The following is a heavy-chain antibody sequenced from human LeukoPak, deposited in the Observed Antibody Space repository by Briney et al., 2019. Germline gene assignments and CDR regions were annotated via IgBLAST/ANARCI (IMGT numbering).Heavy chain of an antibody. CDR2: IVVGSGNT. CDR1: GFTFTSSA. CDR3: AAGTGYSSSWYPPSAVEYYMDV. J-gene: IGHJ6*03. Sequence: ASVKVSCKASGFTFTSSAMQWVRQARGQRLEWIGWIVVGSGNTNYAQKFQERVIITRDMSTSTAYMELSSLRSEDTAVYYCAAGTGYSSSWYPPSAVEYYMDVWGKGTAVTVSS. V-gene: IGHV1-58*02. D-gene: IGHD6-13*01.